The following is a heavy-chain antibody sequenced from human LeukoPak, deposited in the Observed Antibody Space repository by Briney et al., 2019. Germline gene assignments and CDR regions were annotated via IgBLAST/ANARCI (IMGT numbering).Heavy chain of an antibody. CDR1: GHTLTELS. V-gene: IGHV1-24*01. CDR2: FDPEDDET. D-gene: IGHD1-1*01. Sequence: GASVKVSCKVSGHTLTELSMHWVRQAPGKGLEWMGYFDPEDDETIYAQQFQGRVTMTEDTSTNTAYMELGSLRSDDTAVYYCARALYRTFDYWGQGTLVTVSS. CDR3: ARALYRTFDY. J-gene: IGHJ4*02.